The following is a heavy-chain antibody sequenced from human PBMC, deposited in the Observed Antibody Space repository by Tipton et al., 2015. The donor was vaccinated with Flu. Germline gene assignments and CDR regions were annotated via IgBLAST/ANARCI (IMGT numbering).Heavy chain of an antibody. V-gene: IGHV4-38-2*02. D-gene: IGHD3-10*01. Sequence: GLVKPSETLPFTCSVSGYSIRSAYYWGWVRRPPGKGLEWIGTIYFGGSTNYNPSLKSRVTISLDTFKNQFSLKLTSVTSADTAVYYCARGAYHGWGVGWLDPWGQGTLVTVSS. CDR2: IYFGGST. CDR1: GYSIRSAYY. J-gene: IGHJ5*02. CDR3: ARGAYHGWGVGWLDP.